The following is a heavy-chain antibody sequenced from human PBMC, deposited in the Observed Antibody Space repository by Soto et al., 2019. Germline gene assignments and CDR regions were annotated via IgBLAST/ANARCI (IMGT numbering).Heavy chain of an antibody. Sequence: QVLLAQSGAEVKKPGSSVKVSCQTSRGTFNTSQISWVRQAPGQGLEWLGDIVPVFGMVNYAEQFQDRLNLTADESTTSECMEVSRLTTEDTGVYFCETPHLRGRQYDYRSPATASLYRAGLGVWGQGTKVIVSS. J-gene: IGHJ6*02. CDR2: IVPVFGMV. CDR3: ETPHLRGRQYDYRSPATASLYRAGLGV. CDR1: RGTFNTSQ. D-gene: IGHD3-3*01. V-gene: IGHV1-69*01.